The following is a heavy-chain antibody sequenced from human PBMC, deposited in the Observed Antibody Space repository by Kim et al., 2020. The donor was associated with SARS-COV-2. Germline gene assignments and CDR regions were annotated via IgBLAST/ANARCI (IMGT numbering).Heavy chain of an antibody. J-gene: IGHJ4*02. Sequence: GGSLRLSCAASGFTFSDYYMSWIRQAPGKGLEWVSYISSSSSYTNYADSVKGRFTISRDNAKNSLYLQMNSLRAEDTAVYYCAREGYDSSGYYYGPFDYWGQGTLVTVSS. CDR1: GFTFSDYY. CDR3: AREGYDSSGYYYGPFDY. CDR2: ISSSSSYT. D-gene: IGHD3-22*01. V-gene: IGHV3-11*06.